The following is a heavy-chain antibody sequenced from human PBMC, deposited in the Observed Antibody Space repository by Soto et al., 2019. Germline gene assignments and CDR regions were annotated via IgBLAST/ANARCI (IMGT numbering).Heavy chain of an antibody. CDR1: GFTFSNAW. CDR3: ANLVYGDYAYY. CDR2: IKSKTDGGTT. J-gene: IGHJ4*02. Sequence: GGSLRLSCAASGFTFSNAWINWVRQAPGKGLEWVGRIKSKTDGGTTDFAAPVKGRFAISRDDSKNMVYLQMNSLKTEDTGIYYCANLVYGDYAYYWGQGTLVTVSS. V-gene: IGHV3-15*07. D-gene: IGHD4-17*01.